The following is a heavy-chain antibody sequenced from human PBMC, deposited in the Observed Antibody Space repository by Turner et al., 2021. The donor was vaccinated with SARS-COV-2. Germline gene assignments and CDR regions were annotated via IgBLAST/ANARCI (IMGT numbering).Heavy chain of an antibody. CDR3: ARPIPSYSSGWYGCYFDY. D-gene: IGHD6-19*01. CDR1: GFTFSSYG. J-gene: IGHJ4*02. Sequence: QVQLVESGGGVVKPGRSRRLSCAVAGFTFSSYGIPWVRQAPGKGLEWVAFIWYDGSNKYYADSVKGRFTISRENSKNTLYLQMNSLRAEDTAVYYCARPIPSYSSGWYGCYFDYWGQGTLVTVSS. V-gene: IGHV3-33*01. CDR2: IWYDGSNK.